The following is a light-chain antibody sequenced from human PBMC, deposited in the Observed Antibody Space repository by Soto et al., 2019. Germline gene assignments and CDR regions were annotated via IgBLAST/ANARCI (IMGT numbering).Light chain of an antibody. J-gene: IGKJ5*01. CDR3: QQHGDAPIT. V-gene: IGKV3-20*01. Sequence: EIVLTQSPGTLSLSPCERATLSSRVSQSLTNSFIAWYQQRPGQAPRLLIYDTSSRASGIPDRFSGSGSGTDFSLTISRLEPEDFAVYYCQQHGDAPITFGQGTRLEIK. CDR1: QSLTNSF. CDR2: DTS.